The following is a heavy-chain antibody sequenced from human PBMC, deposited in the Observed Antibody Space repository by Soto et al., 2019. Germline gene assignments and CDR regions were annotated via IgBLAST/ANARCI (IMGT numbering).Heavy chain of an antibody. D-gene: IGHD4-17*01. CDR2: IYHSGST. V-gene: IGHV4-4*02. J-gene: IGHJ3*02. CDR3: ARNGRDYGDPTVSAFDI. CDR1: GGSISSSNW. Sequence: QVQLQESGPGLVKPSGTLSLTCAVSGGSISSSNWWSWVRQPPGKGLEWIGEIYHSGSTNYNPSLKSRVTISVDKSKNQSSLKLSSVTAADTAVYYCARNGRDYGDPTVSAFDIWGQGTMVTVSS.